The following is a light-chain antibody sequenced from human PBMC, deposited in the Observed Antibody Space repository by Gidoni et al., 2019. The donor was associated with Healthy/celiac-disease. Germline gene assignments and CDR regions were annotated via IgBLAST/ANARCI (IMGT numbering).Light chain of an antibody. CDR3: QTWGTGITVV. CDR1: SGHSSYA. J-gene: IGLJ2*01. CDR2: LNSDGSH. Sequence: QLVLTQSPSASASLGASVKLTCTLSSGHSSYAIAWHQQQPEKGPRYLMKLNSDGSHSKGDGIPDRFSGSCSGAERYLTISSLQSEDEADYYCQTWGTGITVVFGGGTKLTVL. V-gene: IGLV4-69*01.